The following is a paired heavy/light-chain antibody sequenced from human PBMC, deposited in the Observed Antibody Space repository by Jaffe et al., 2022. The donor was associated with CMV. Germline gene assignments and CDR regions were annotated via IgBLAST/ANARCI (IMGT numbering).Heavy chain of an antibody. D-gene: IGHD2-2*01. CDR2: ITGGGTNT. V-gene: IGHV3-23*01. Sequence: EVQLLDSGGGLVQPGGSLRLSCAASGFTFSNYAMSWVRQAPGKGPEWVSAITGGGTNTYYADSVKGRFTISRDKSTNTLYLRMNSLRSEDTAIYYCARDFREGSSWGKYFFDYWGQGTLVTVSS. CDR3: ARDFREGSSWGKYFFDY. J-gene: IGHJ4*02. CDR1: GFTFSNYA.
Light chain of an antibody. J-gene: IGKJ5*01. CDR3: QQRTYWPIT. V-gene: IGKV3-11*01. CDR1: QSLSSD. CDR2: DAS. Sequence: EIVLTQSPATLSLWPGERATLSCRARQSLSSDLAWYQQKPGQAPRLLIYDASNRATGIPDRFNGSGSGTDFTLTISSLERGDFAVYYCQQRTYWPITFGQGTRLEI.